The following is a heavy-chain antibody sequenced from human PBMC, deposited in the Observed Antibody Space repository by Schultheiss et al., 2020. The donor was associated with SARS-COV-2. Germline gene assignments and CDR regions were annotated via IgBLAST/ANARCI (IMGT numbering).Heavy chain of an antibody. D-gene: IGHD4-17*01. CDR3: ARDGMGLRGYYYYGMDV. CDR1: GFIFSHYW. CDR2: IKTDGSHK. J-gene: IGHJ6*02. V-gene: IGHV3-7*01. Sequence: GGSLRLSCAASGFIFSHYWMSWVRQAPGKGLEWLANIKTDGSHKYYADSVKGRFTISRDNPKSSLYLQMNSLRDEDTAVYYCARDGMGLRGYYYYGMDVWGQGTTVTVSS.